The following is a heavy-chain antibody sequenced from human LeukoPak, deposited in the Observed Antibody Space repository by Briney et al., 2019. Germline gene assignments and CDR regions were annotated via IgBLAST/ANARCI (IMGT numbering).Heavy chain of an antibody. CDR3: ARELSVVVPAATFDYFDY. D-gene: IGHD2-2*01. V-gene: IGHV4-59*01. J-gene: IGHJ4*02. CDR1: GGSISSYY. Sequence: PSETLSLTCTVSGGSISSYYWSWIRQPPGKGLEWIGYIYYSGSTNYNPSLKSRVTISVDTSKNQFSLKLSSVTAADTAVYYCARELSVVVPAATFDYFDYWGQGTLVTVSS. CDR2: IYYSGST.